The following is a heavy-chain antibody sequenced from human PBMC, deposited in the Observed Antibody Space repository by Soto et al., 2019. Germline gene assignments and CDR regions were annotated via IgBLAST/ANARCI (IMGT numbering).Heavy chain of an antibody. CDR1: GFTFSSYA. Sequence: GGSLRLSCAASGFTFSSYAMSWVRQAPGKGLEWVSAISGSGGSTYYADSVKGRFTISRDNSKNTLYQQMNSLRAEDTAVYYCAIVMVTREAGYYYLMSFWGKGTSDPVSS. J-gene: IGHJ6*04. D-gene: IGHD1-26*01. V-gene: IGHV3-23*01. CDR2: ISGSGGST. CDR3: AIVMVTREAGYYYLMSF.